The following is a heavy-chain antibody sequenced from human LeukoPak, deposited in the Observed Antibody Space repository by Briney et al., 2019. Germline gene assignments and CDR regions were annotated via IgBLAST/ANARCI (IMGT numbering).Heavy chain of an antibody. CDR2: INPNSGGT. CDR1: GYTFTGYY. V-gene: IGHV1-2*02. D-gene: IGHD4-17*01. Sequence: ASVKVSCKASGYTFTGYYMHWVRQAPGQGLEWMGWINPNSGGTNYAQKFQGRVTMTRDTSISTAYMELSRLRSDDTAVYYCARLDGDYPREYYFDYWGQGTLVTVSS. J-gene: IGHJ4*02. CDR3: ARLDGDYPREYYFDY.